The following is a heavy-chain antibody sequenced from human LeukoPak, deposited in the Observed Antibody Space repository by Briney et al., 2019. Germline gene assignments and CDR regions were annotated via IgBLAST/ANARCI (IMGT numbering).Heavy chain of an antibody. J-gene: IGHJ4*02. V-gene: IGHV4-59*12. CDR3: ASGGYNYSFDY. Sequence: PSETLSLTCTVSGGSISSYYWSWIRQPPGKGLEWIGYIYYSGSTNYNPSPKSRVTISVDRSKNQFSLKLSSVTAADTAVYYCASGGYNYSFDYWGQGTLVTVSS. CDR2: IYYSGST. CDR1: GGSISSYY. D-gene: IGHD5-24*01.